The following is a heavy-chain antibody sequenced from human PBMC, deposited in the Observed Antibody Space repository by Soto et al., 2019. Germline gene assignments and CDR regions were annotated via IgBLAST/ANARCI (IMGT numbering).Heavy chain of an antibody. V-gene: IGHV3-9*01. J-gene: IGHJ4*02. CDR3: AKGTEYGVVLMSAFDF. CDR1: VFTFDDYD. Sequence: EVQLVESGGGLVQPGRSLRLSCAASVFTFDDYDMNWARNATGKGREWVSGITWNSGGKFYVDSVKGRFTISRDNAKNSLYLQMNSLRAEDTALYFCAKGTEYGVVLMSAFDFLGQGTLVTVSS. CDR2: ITWNSGGK. D-gene: IGHD3-3*01.